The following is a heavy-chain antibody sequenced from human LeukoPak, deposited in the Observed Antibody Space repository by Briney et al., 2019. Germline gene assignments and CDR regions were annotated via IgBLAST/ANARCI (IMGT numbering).Heavy chain of an antibody. CDR2: INPNSGGT. V-gene: IGHV1-2*04. J-gene: IGHJ4*02. Sequence: ASVKVSCKASGYTFTGCYMHWVRHAPGQGLEWMGWINPNSGGTNYAQKFQGWVTMTRDTSISTAYMELSRLRSDDTAVYYCARRRPITIFGVVGFDYWGQGTLVTVSS. CDR1: GYTFTGCY. D-gene: IGHD3-3*01. CDR3: ARRRPITIFGVVGFDY.